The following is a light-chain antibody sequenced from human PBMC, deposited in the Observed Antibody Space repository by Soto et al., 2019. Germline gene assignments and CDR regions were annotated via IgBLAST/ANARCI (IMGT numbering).Light chain of an antibody. Sequence: DIQMTQSPSFVSASVGDRVTITCRASQGISRWLAWYQQRPGKAPELLIYGASSLQSGVPSRFSGSEAGTDFTLTISSRLPEDFATYYCQQANSFPLPFRRGTRLELK. CDR2: GAS. CDR3: QQANSFPLP. CDR1: QGISRW. J-gene: IGKJ5*01. V-gene: IGKV1-12*01.